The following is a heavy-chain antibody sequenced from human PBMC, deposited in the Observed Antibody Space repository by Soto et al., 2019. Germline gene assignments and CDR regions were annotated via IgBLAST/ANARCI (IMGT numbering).Heavy chain of an antibody. J-gene: IGHJ4*02. V-gene: IGHV4-34*01. D-gene: IGHD6-19*01. CDR2: INHSGST. CDR1: GGSFSGYY. Sequence: PSETLSLTCAVYGGSFSGYYWSWIRQPPGKGLEWIGEINHSGSTNYNPSLKSRVTISVDTSKNQLSLKLSSVTAADTAVYYCASLGKQWLVPRDYWGQGPLVTVSS. CDR3: ASLGKQWLVPRDY.